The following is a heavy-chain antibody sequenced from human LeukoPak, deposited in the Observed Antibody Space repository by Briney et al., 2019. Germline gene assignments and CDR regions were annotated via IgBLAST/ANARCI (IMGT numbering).Heavy chain of an antibody. CDR2: INHSGST. J-gene: IGHJ4*02. V-gene: IGHV4-34*01. D-gene: IGHD3-3*01. CDR1: GGSFSGYY. CDR3: ARHSGFLR. Sequence: SETLSLTCAVYGGSFSGYYWSWIRQPPGKGLEWIGEINHSGSTNYNPSLKSRVTISVDTSKNQFSLKLSSVTAADTAVYYCARHSGFLRWGQGTLVTVSS.